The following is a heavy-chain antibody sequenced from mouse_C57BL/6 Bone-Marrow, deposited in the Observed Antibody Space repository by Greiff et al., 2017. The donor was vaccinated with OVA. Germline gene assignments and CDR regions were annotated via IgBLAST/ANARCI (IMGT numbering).Heavy chain of an antibody. V-gene: IGHV1-64*01. CDR1: GYTFTSYW. CDR2: IHPNSGST. Sequence: VQLQQPGAELVKPGASVKLSCKASGYTFTSYWMHWVKQRPGQGLEWIGMIHPNSGSTNYNEKFKSKATLTVDKSSSTAYMQLSSLTSEDSAVYYCARSPLLPGYFDYWGQGTTLTVSS. D-gene: IGHD1-1*01. J-gene: IGHJ2*01. CDR3: ARSPLLPGYFDY.